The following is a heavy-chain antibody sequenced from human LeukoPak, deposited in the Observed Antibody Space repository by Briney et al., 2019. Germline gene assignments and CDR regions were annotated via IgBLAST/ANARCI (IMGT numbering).Heavy chain of an antibody. V-gene: IGHV3-7*01. Sequence: GGSLRLSCAASGFTFSSYGMHWVRQAPGKGLEWVASINPDGNKKYSADSVKGRFTISRDNAENSLYLQMNSLRVEDTAFYYCARDLAYSRLDYWGQGMLVTVSS. J-gene: IGHJ4*02. D-gene: IGHD5-18*01. CDR3: ARDLAYSRLDY. CDR2: INPDGNKK. CDR1: GFTFSSYG.